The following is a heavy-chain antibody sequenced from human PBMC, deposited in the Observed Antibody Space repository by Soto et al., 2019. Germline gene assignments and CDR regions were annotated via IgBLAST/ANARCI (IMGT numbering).Heavy chain of an antibody. Sequence: PSETLSLTCAVSGVTISTYYWSWVRQPPGKGLEWIGYNYHSGTTNYNPSFKSRVIISVDTYKNQFSLRLTYVTAADTAIYYCVREAYIGYGHAIDHWGQGTLVTVSS. V-gene: IGHV4-59*01. D-gene: IGHD1-1*01. CDR3: VREAYIGYGHAIDH. CDR2: NYHSGTT. J-gene: IGHJ4*02. CDR1: GVTISTYY.